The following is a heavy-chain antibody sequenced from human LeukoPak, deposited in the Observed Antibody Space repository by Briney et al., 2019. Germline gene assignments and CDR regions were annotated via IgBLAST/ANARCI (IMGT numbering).Heavy chain of an antibody. J-gene: IGHJ4*02. CDR1: GGTFSSYA. D-gene: IGHD3-3*01. Sequence: ASVKVSCKASGGTFSSYAISWVRQAPGQGLEWMGRIIPILGIANYAQKFQGRVTITADKSTSTAYMELSSLRSEDTAVYYCANLNGRFLEWLTNYFDYWGQGTLVTVSS. CDR3: ANLNGRFLEWLTNYFDY. CDR2: IIPILGIA. V-gene: IGHV1-69*04.